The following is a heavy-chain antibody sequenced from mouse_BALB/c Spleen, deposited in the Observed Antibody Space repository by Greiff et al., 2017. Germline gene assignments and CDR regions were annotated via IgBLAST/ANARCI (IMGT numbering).Heavy chain of an antibody. Sequence: QVQLQQSGAELARPGASVKLSCKASGYTFTSYWMQWVKQRPGQGLEWIGAIYPGDGDTRYTQKFKGKATLTADKSSSTAYMQLSSLASEDSAVYYCARGVLHGAMDYWGQGTSVTVSS. J-gene: IGHJ4*01. CDR2: IYPGDGDT. D-gene: IGHD1-1*01. CDR3: ARGVLHGAMDY. CDR1: GYTFTSYW. V-gene: IGHV1-87*01.